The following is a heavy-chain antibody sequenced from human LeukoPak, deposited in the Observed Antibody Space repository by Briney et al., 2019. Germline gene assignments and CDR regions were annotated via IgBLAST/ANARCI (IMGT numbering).Heavy chain of an antibody. CDR3: ARGRDGYNDYFDY. CDR2: ISSSSSYI. J-gene: IGHJ4*02. CDR1: GFTFSSHA. V-gene: IGHV3-21*01. Sequence: GGSLRLSCAASGFTFSSHAMNWVRQAPGKGLEWVSSISSSSSYIYYADSVKGRFTISRDNAKNSLYLQMNSLRAEDTAVYYCARGRDGYNDYFDYWGQGTLVTVSS. D-gene: IGHD5-24*01.